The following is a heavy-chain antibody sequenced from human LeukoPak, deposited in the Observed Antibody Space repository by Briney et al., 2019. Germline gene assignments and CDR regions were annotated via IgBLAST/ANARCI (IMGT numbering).Heavy chain of an antibody. J-gene: IGHJ4*02. V-gene: IGHV4-31*03. CDR1: GGSISSGGYY. CDR2: IYYSGST. Sequence: PSQTLSLTCTASGGSISSGGYYWSWIRQHPGKGLEWIGYIYYSGSTHYNSSLKSRVTISVDTSKNQFSLKLSSVTAADTAVYYCARNRGDGYNWYYFDYWGQGTLVTVSS. D-gene: IGHD5-24*01. CDR3: ARNRGDGYNWYYFDY.